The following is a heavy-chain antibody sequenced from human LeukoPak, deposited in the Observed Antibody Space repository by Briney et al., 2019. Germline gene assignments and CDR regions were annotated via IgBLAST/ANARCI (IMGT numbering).Heavy chain of an antibody. J-gene: IGHJ6*02. V-gene: IGHV4-59*01. CDR1: GGSISSYY. Sequence: SETLSLTCTVSGGSISSYYWSWIRQPPGKGLEWIGYIYYSGSTNYNPSLKSRVTISVDTSKNQFYLKLSSVTAADTAVYYCARGHCSSTSCRYYYYGMDVWGQGTTVTVSS. CDR3: ARGHCSSTSCRYYYYGMDV. CDR2: IYYSGST. D-gene: IGHD2-2*01.